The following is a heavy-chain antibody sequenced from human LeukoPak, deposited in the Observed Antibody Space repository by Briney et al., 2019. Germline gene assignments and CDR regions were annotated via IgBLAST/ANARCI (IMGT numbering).Heavy chain of an antibody. CDR3: AKVGSRYSYGPYDY. CDR1: GFTFSSYA. Sequence: GGSLRLSCAASGFTFSSYAMSWVRRAPGKGLEWVSAISGSGGSTYYADSVKGRFTISRDNSKNTLYLQMNSLRAEDTAVYYCAKVGSRYSYGPYDYWGQGTLVTVSS. V-gene: IGHV3-23*01. J-gene: IGHJ4*02. D-gene: IGHD5-18*01. CDR2: ISGSGGST.